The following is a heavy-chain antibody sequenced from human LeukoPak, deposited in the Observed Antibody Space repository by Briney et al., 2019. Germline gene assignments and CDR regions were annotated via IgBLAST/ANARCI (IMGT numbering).Heavy chain of an antibody. D-gene: IGHD3-9*01. Sequence: SQTLSLTCTVSGGSISSGGYYWSWIRQHPGKGLEWIGYIFYSGSTYYNPSLKSRVTISVDTSKNQFSLKLSSVTAADTAVYYCARYDILTGPYYYGMDVWGQGTTVTVSS. CDR1: GGSISSGGYY. V-gene: IGHV4-31*03. J-gene: IGHJ6*02. CDR2: IFYSGST. CDR3: ARYDILTGPYYYGMDV.